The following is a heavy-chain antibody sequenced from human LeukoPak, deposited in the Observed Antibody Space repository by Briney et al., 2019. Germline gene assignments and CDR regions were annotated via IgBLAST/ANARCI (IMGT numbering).Heavy chain of an antibody. CDR1: GGSISSYY. D-gene: IGHD5-18*01. CDR3: AREAPQGYSYGFDY. J-gene: IGHJ4*02. Sequence: SETLSLTCTVSGGSISSYYWSWIRQPPGKGLEWIGYIHYSGSTNYNPSLKSRVTISVDTSKNQFSLKLSSVTAADTAVYYCAREAPQGYSYGFDYWGQGTLVTVSS. V-gene: IGHV4-59*01. CDR2: IHYSGST.